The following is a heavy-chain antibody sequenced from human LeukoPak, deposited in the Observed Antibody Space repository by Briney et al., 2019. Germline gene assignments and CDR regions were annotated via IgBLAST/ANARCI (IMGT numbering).Heavy chain of an antibody. J-gene: IGHJ6*03. CDR1: GGTFSGYA. V-gene: IGHV1-69*05. CDR3: ARGTSYYYYYMDV. CDR2: IIPIFGTA. Sequence: SVKVSCKASGGTFSGYAISWVRQAPGQGLEWMGGIIPIFGTANYAQKFQGRVTITTDESTSTAYMELSSLRSEDTAVYYCARGTSYYYYYMDVWGKGTTVTVSS.